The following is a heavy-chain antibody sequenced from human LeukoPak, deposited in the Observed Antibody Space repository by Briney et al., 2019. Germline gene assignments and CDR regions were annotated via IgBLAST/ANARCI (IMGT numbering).Heavy chain of an antibody. CDR1: GGSISSSSYY. CDR2: IYYSGST. D-gene: IGHD6-13*01. J-gene: IGHJ6*03. V-gene: IGHV4-39*07. Sequence: SETLSLTCTVSGGSISSSSYYCAWIRQPPGKGLEWIGSIYYSGSTYYNPSLKSRVTISVDTSENQFSLKLSSVTAADTALYYCARVLPGIAAAGTLNYYYYYYMDVWGKGTTVTVSS. CDR3: ARVLPGIAAAGTLNYYYYYYMDV.